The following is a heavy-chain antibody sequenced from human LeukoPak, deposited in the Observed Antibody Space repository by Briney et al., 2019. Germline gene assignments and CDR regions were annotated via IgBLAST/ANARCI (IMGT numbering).Heavy chain of an antibody. D-gene: IGHD2-15*01. Sequence: GGSLRLCCAASGFTFSCYGMSWVRQAPGKGLEWVSAISGCSGSRYYADSVKGRFTISRDNSKNTLYLQMNSLRAEDTAVYYCAKDKDSLGYCSGGSCYGFDIWGRGTMVTVSS. CDR1: GFTFSCYG. CDR2: ISGCSGSR. J-gene: IGHJ3*02. V-gene: IGHV3-23*01. CDR3: AKDKDSLGYCSGGSCYGFDI.